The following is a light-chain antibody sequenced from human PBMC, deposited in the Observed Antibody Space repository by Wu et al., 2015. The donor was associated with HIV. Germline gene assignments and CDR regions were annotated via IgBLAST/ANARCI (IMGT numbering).Light chain of an antibody. CDR3: QQFTDWLPLT. Sequence: EILMTQSPVTLSVSAGGRATLSCRASQDINRNLAWYQQRPGLAPRLLIYDAYTRATGVPDRFTGSGYGTDFTLTISGLRSDDVAIYYCQQFTDWLPLTFGGGTSVEIK. CDR1: QDINRN. CDR2: DAY. V-gene: IGKV3-15*01. J-gene: IGKJ4*01.